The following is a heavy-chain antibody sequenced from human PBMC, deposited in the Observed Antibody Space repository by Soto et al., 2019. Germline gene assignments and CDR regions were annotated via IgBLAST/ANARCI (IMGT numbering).Heavy chain of an antibody. J-gene: IGHJ4*02. CDR2: MFYGVST. D-gene: IGHD3-3*02. CDR3: ARLPSRHLVDY. Sequence: SDTLSLTCTVSGSSINSSGYYWGWIRQPPGKGLEWIGSMFYGVSTYYNPSLKSRVTVSVDTSKNQFSLNLRSVTAADTAVYYCARLPSRHLVDYWGQGTLVTV. CDR1: GSSINSSGYY. V-gene: IGHV4-39*01.